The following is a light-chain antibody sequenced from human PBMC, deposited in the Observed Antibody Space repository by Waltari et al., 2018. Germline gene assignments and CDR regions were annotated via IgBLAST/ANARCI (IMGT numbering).Light chain of an antibody. Sequence: IQMTHSPSSLSASVGVRVTLTCRASQSISSYLNWYQQKPGKAPKLLIYAASSLQSGVPSRFSGSGSGTDFTLTISSLQPEDFATYYCQQSYSTPLTFGGGTKVEIK. CDR1: QSISSY. J-gene: IGKJ4*01. V-gene: IGKV1-39*01. CDR2: AAS. CDR3: QQSYSTPLT.